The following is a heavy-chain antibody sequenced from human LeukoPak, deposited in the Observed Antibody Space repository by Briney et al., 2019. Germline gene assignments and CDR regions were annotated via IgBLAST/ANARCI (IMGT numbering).Heavy chain of an antibody. CDR1: GGSFSGYY. CDR3: ARGFSYYYYGMDV. CDR2: INHSGST. V-gene: IGHV4-34*01. Sequence: SETLSLTCAVYGGSFSGYYWSWIRQPPGKGLEWIGEINHSGSTNYNPSLKSRVTISVDTSKNQFSLKLCSVTAADTAVYYCARGFSYYYYGMDVWGQGTTVTVSS. J-gene: IGHJ6*02. D-gene: IGHD2/OR15-2a*01.